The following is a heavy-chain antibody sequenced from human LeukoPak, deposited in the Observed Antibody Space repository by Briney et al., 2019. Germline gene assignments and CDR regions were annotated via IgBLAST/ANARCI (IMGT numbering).Heavy chain of an antibody. Sequence: PGGSLRLSCAAPGFTFNSFGMHWVRQAPGKGLEWVAVISYDGSNKYFADSVKGRFTISRDNSKNTLYLQMNSLRAEDTAVYYCAKDYDSSGWAAFDIWGQGTMVTVSS. V-gene: IGHV3-30*18. J-gene: IGHJ3*02. CDR2: ISYDGSNK. CDR1: GFTFNSFG. D-gene: IGHD3-22*01. CDR3: AKDYDSSGWAAFDI.